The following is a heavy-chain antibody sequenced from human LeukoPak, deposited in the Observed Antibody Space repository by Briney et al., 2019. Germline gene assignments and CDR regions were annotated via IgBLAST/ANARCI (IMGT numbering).Heavy chain of an antibody. J-gene: IGHJ4*02. CDR3: AKEAGDNYSPIDY. CDR2: ISASDGGT. CDR1: GFTFSTYT. Sequence: GGSLRLSCAASGFTFSTYTMSWVRQAPGKGLEWVSDISASDGGTYYADSVRGRFTISRGNSKNTLYLQMKSLRVEDTAVYYCAKEAGDNYSPIDYWGQGTLVTVSS. V-gene: IGHV3-23*01. D-gene: IGHD5-24*01.